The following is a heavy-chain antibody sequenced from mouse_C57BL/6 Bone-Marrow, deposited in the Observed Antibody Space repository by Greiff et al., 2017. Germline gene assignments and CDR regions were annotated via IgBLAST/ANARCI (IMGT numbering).Heavy chain of an antibody. V-gene: IGHV8-12*01. D-gene: IGHD2-10*02. CDR3: AGGYETTRFAY. J-gene: IGHJ3*01. CDR2: IYWDDDK. Sequence: QVTLKECGPGILQSSQTLSLTCSFSGFSLSTSGMGVSWIRQPSGKGLEWLAHIYWDDDKRYNPSLKSRLTISKDTSRNQVFLKITSVDTADTATYYCAGGYETTRFAYWGQGTLVTVSA. CDR1: GFSLSTSGMG.